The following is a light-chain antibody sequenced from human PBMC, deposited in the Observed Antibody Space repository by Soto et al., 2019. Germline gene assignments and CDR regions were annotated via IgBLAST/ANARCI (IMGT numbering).Light chain of an antibody. CDR3: QQYYGTLPT. J-gene: IGKJ1*01. CDR1: QTVLYSSNNKNY. Sequence: IVMTQSPDSLAVSLGERATINCKSSQTVLYSSNNKNYLAWYQQKPGQPPKMLIYWASTRESGVPDRFSGSGSGTDFTLTISSLQAEDVAVYYCQQYYGTLPTFGQGTKVEIK. CDR2: WAS. V-gene: IGKV4-1*01.